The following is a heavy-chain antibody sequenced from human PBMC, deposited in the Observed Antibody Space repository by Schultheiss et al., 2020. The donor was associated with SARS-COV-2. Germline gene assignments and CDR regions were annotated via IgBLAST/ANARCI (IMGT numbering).Heavy chain of an antibody. CDR2: IYSGGST. CDR3: ARGSSEGSEFGAFDI. CDR1: GFTFSSYW. V-gene: IGHV3-53*01. Sequence: GGSLRLSCAASGFTFSSYWMSWVRQAPGKGLEWVSVIYSGGSTYYADSVKGRFTISRDNSKNTLYLQMNSLRAEDTAVYYCARGSSEGSEFGAFDIWGQGTMVTVSS. J-gene: IGHJ3*02. D-gene: IGHD2-2*01.